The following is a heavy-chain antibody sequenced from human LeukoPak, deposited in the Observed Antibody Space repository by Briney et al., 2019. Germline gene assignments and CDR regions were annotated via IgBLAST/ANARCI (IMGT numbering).Heavy chain of an antibody. Sequence: PGGSLRLSCAASGFTFRNYPMTWVRQTPGKGLEWVSTVSASGGTSYADSVKGRFIISRDNSNKTVHLQLTSLRVDDTAVYYCTKNGGAVAATSDYWGQGTLVTVSS. V-gene: IGHV3-23*01. CDR1: GFTFRNYP. D-gene: IGHD6-19*01. CDR2: VSASGGT. CDR3: TKNGGAVAATSDY. J-gene: IGHJ4*02.